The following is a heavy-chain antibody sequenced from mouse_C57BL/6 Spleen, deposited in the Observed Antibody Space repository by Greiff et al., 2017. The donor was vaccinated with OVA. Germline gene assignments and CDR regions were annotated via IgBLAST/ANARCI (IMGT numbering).Heavy chain of an antibody. CDR1: GYTFTSYW. CDR2: IHPNSGST. Sequence: VQLQQSGAELVKPGASVKLSCKASGYTFTSYWMHWVKQRPGQGLEWIGMIHPNSGSTNYNEKFKSKATLTVDKSSSTAYMQLSSLTSEDSAVYYCAVLGGYYFDYWGQGTTLTVSS. J-gene: IGHJ2*01. V-gene: IGHV1-64*01. CDR3: AVLGGYYFDY. D-gene: IGHD3-1*01.